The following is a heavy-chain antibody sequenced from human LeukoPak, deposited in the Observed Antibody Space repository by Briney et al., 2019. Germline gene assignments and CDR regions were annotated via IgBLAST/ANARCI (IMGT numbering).Heavy chain of an antibody. Sequence: GGSLRLSCAASGFTFSSYAMHWVRQAPGKGLEWVAVISYDGSNKYYADSVKGRFTTSRDNSKNTLYLQMNSLRAEDTAVYYCARWYSSGDDAFDIWGQGTMVTVSS. CDR1: GFTFSSYA. D-gene: IGHD6-19*01. CDR3: ARWYSSGDDAFDI. J-gene: IGHJ3*02. CDR2: ISYDGSNK. V-gene: IGHV3-30-3*01.